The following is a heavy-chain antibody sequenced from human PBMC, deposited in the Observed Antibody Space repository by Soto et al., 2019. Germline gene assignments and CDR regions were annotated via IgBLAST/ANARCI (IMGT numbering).Heavy chain of an antibody. Sequence: QVQLVQSGAEVKQPGSSVKVSCKASGGTFSSYAISWVRQAPGQGLEWLGGIIPIFGTANYAQKFQGRVTITADKSPSTADMGLSRLRSEDTAVYYCARSKGGAYGGNSPCYYWGQGTLVTVS. CDR1: GGTFSSYA. CDR3: ARSKGGAYGGNSPCYY. J-gene: IGHJ4*02. D-gene: IGHD4-17*01. CDR2: IIPIFGTA. V-gene: IGHV1-69*06.